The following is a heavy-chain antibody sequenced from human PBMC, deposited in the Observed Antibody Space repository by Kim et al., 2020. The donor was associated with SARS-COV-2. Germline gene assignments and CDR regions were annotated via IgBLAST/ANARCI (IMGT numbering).Heavy chain of an antibody. CDR3: ARVHSSTWKIDY. V-gene: IGHV6-1*01. D-gene: IGHD2-2*01. Sequence: AVYVKSRITIHPDTSKNHFSLQLNSVTPEDTAVYYCARVHSSTWKIDYWGQGTLVTVSS. J-gene: IGHJ4*02.